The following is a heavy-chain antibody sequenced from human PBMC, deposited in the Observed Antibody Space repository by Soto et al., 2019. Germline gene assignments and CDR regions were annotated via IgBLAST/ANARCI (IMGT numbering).Heavy chain of an antibody. J-gene: IGHJ4*02. V-gene: IGHV1-18*01. Sequence: QVQLLQSGAEVKKPGASVKVSCKASGYTFTSYGISWLRQAPGHGLEWMGWISAYNGNTNYAQKLQGRVTMTTDTSTSTAYMELSCLRSDDTAVYYCARVSLYYYDSSGPVYFDYWGKGTLVTVSS. CDR1: GYTFTSYG. CDR3: ARVSLYYYDSSGPVYFDY. CDR2: ISAYNGNT. D-gene: IGHD3-22*01.